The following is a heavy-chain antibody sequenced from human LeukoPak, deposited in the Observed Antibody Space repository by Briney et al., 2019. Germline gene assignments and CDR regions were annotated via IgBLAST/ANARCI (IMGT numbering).Heavy chain of an antibody. CDR2: ISWNSGSI. D-gene: IGHD3-10*01. CDR1: GFTFDDYA. Sequence: PGGSLRLSCAASGFTFDDYAMHWVRQAPGKGLEWVSGISWNSGSIGYADSVKGRFTISRDNAKNSLYLQMNSLRAEDTALYYCAKDIGYGSGGRYFDYWGQGTLVTVSS. V-gene: IGHV3-9*01. CDR3: AKDIGYGSGGRYFDY. J-gene: IGHJ4*02.